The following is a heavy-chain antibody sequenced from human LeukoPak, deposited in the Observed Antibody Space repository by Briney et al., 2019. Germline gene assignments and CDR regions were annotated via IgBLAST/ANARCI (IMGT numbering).Heavy chain of an antibody. CDR3: ARDSNTVTDVFYYYYGMDV. Sequence: SETLSLTCTVSGGSISSYYWSWIRQPAGKGLEWIGRIYTSGSTNYNPSLKSRVTISVDTSKNQFSLKLSSVTAADTAVYYCARDSNTVTDVFYYYYGMDVWGQGTTVTVSS. CDR1: GGSISSYY. D-gene: IGHD4-17*01. CDR2: IYTSGST. J-gene: IGHJ6*02. V-gene: IGHV4-4*07.